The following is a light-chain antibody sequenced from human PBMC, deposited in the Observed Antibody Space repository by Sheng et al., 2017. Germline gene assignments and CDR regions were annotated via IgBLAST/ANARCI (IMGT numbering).Light chain of an antibody. CDR1: QTVSDNY. V-gene: IGKV3-20*01. CDR2: GAS. Sequence: EIVLTQSPATLSLSPGERATLSCRASQTVSDNYVAWYQQRPGQAPRLLISGASYRASGISNRFTGSGSGTDFSLTISSLEPDDAAVYFCQQYGSSVKTFGQGTKVEI. CDR3: QQYGSSVKT. J-gene: IGKJ1*01.